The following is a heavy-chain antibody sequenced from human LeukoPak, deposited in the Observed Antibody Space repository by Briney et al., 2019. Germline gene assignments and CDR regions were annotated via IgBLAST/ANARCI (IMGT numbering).Heavy chain of an antibody. V-gene: IGHV3-21*01. CDR2: ISSSSSYI. D-gene: IGHD3-10*01. J-gene: IGHJ6*02. CDR3: ARDGEVRGVITASYYGMDV. Sequence: GGSLRLSCAASGFTFSSYSMNWVRQAPGKGLEWVSSISSSSSYIYYADSVKGRFTISRDNAKNSLYLQMNSLRAEDTAVYYCARDGEVRGVITASYYGMDVWGQGTTVTVSS. CDR1: GFTFSSYS.